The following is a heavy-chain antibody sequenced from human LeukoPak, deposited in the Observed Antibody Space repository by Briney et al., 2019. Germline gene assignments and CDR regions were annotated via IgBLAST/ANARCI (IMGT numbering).Heavy chain of an antibody. CDR2: ISGDGGST. Sequence: GGSLRLSCAASGFTFDGYAMYWVRQAPGKGLEWVSLISGDGGSTYYADSVKGRFTISRDNSKNSLSLQMNSLRTEDTALYYCAKGVHYGSGSYYNPKYYYYMDVWGKGTTVTVSS. J-gene: IGHJ6*03. V-gene: IGHV3-43*02. CDR3: AKGVHYGSGSYYNPKYYYYMDV. D-gene: IGHD3-10*01. CDR1: GFTFDGYA.